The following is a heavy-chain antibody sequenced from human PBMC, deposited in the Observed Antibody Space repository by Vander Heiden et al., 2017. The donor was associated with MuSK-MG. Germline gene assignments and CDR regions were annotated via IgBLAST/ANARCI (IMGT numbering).Heavy chain of an antibody. CDR3: TTGQHCTSNHCL. V-gene: IGHV3-15*01. J-gene: IGHJ4*02. Sequence: EVQLVESGGDLVKPGESLRVSCEVSGISFSKAWLSWVRQAPGKGLEWVGRIKSKSDGGRADYGAPVKGRFIISRDDAEKILFLQMKRLRTEDTAVYYCTTGQHCTSNHCLWGRGTLVNVSS. CDR2: IKSKSDGGRA. CDR1: GISFSKAW. D-gene: IGHD2-8*01.